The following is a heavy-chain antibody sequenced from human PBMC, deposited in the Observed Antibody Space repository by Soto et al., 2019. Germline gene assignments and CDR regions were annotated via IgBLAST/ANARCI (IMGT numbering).Heavy chain of an antibody. V-gene: IGHV4-59*11. CDR2: IYYTGST. CDR1: CGSISTHY. J-gene: IGHJ4*02. Sequence: SDTLSLTCTVSCGSISTHYCIWILQPPWKGLEWIGYIYYTGSTNYNPSLKSRITISVDTSKNQFSLKLSSVTAADTAVYYCARVSVVEGHLEYWGQGTLVTVSS. CDR3: ARVSVVEGHLEY. D-gene: IGHD1-1*01.